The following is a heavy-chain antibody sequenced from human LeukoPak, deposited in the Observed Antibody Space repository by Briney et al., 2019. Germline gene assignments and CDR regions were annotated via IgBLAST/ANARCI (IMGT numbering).Heavy chain of an antibody. J-gene: IGHJ4*02. CDR2: IRYDGSNK. V-gene: IGHV3-30*02. CDR3: AKDLERFGELLQFDY. D-gene: IGHD3-10*01. Sequence: GGSLRLSCAASGFTFSSYGMHWVRQAPGMGLEWVAFIRYDGSNKYYADSVKGRFTISRDNSKNTLYLQMNSLRAEDTAVYYCAKDLERFGELLQFDYWGQGTLVTVSS. CDR1: GFTFSSYG.